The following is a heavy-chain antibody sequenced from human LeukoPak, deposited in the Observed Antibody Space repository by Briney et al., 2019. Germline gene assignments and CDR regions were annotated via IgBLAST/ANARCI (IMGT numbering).Heavy chain of an antibody. CDR2: INAGNGNT. CDR3: AREGSTTAFDI. Sequence: ASVKVSCKASGYTFTSYYMHWVRQAPGQRLEWMGWINAGNGNTKYSQKFQGRVTITRDTSASTAYMELSSLRSEDTAVYYCAREGSTTAFDIWGQGTMVTVSS. V-gene: IGHV1-3*01. CDR1: GYTFTSYY. D-gene: IGHD5/OR15-5a*01. J-gene: IGHJ3*02.